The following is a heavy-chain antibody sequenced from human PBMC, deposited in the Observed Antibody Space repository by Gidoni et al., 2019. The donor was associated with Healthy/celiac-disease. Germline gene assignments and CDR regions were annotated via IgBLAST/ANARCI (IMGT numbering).Heavy chain of an antibody. J-gene: IGHJ4*02. CDR3: ARDRYCSSTSCPLDY. D-gene: IGHD2-2*01. V-gene: IGHV1-18*01. Sequence: QVQLVQSGAEVKKPGASVKVSCKASGYTFPSYGISWVRQAPGQGREWMGWISAYNGNTNYAQKLQGRVTMTTDTSTSTAYMELRSLRSDDTAVYYCARDRYCSSTSCPLDYWGQGTLVTVSS. CDR2: ISAYNGNT. CDR1: GYTFPSYG.